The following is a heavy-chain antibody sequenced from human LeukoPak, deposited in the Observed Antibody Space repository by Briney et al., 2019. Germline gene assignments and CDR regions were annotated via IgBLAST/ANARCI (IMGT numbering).Heavy chain of an antibody. J-gene: IGHJ4*02. CDR3: ARVDITMIIL. V-gene: IGHV3-53*01. CDR2: SYYDDDSS. Sequence: GGSLRLSCAASGFSLSSSYMTWVRQAPGKGLEWASVSYYDDDSSYYADSVRGRFTISRDNSRNTLSLQMNSLRGEDSAVYYCARVDITMIILWGQGTLVTVSS. CDR1: GFSLSSSY. D-gene: IGHD3-22*01.